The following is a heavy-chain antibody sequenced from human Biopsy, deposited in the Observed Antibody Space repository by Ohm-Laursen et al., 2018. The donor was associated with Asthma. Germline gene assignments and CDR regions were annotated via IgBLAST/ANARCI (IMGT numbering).Heavy chain of an antibody. CDR2: MYHSGSP. Sequence: TLSLTCPVSGGSITSSSYYWGWIRQPPGKGMEWIGSMYHSGSPYYHPPLKSRATISVDTSKNQLSLKMSSVTAAETAVYFCVRHQYSSSWSTFDYWGQGALVTVSS. CDR1: GGSITSSSYY. J-gene: IGHJ4*02. D-gene: IGHD3-22*01. V-gene: IGHV4-39*01. CDR3: VRHQYSSSWSTFDY.